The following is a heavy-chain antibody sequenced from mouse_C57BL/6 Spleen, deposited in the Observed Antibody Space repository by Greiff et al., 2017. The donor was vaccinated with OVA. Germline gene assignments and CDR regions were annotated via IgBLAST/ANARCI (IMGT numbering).Heavy chain of an antibody. V-gene: IGHV1-20*01. Sequence: DVHLVESGPELVKPGDSVKISCKASGYSFTGYFMNWVMQSHGKSLEWIGRINPYNGDTFYNQKFKGKATLTVDKSSSTAHMELRSLTSEDSAVYDCARYGSSPYWYFDVWGTGTTVTVSS. CDR2: INPYNGDT. D-gene: IGHD1-1*01. J-gene: IGHJ1*03. CDR1: GYSFTGYF. CDR3: ARYGSSPYWYFDV.